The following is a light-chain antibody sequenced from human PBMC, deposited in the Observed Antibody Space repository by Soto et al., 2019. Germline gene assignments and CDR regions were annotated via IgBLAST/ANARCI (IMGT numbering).Light chain of an antibody. J-gene: IGKJ1*01. CDR2: GAS. Sequence: EFVLTQSPGTLSLSPGERATLSCRASQSVSSSYLAWYQQKPGQAPRLLIYGASSRATGIPDRFSGSGSGTDFTLTISRLEPEDFATYYCQHYNSYSEAFGQGTKVDIK. CDR1: QSVSSSY. CDR3: QHYNSYSEA. V-gene: IGKV3-20*01.